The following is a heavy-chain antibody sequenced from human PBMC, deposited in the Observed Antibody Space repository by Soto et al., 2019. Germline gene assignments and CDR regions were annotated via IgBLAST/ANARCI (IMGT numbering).Heavy chain of an antibody. D-gene: IGHD3-10*02. CDR2: IYYSGST. Sequence: SETLSLTCAVSGGSISSGGYSWSWIRQPPGKGLEWIGYIYYSGSTYYNPSLKSRVTISVDTSKNQFSLKLSSVTAADTAVYYCASLTYYYVEDAFDIGGQGTMVTVS. V-gene: IGHV4-30-2*05. CDR3: ASLTYYYVEDAFDI. CDR1: GGSISSGGYS. J-gene: IGHJ3*02.